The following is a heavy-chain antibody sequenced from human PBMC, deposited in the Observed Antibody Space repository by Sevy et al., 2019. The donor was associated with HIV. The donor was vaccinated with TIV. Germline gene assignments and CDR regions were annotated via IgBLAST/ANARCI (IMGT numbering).Heavy chain of an antibody. V-gene: IGHV4-39*01. CDR3: ARRPRNSYTVFGNYYFDY. CDR2: MYYSGST. J-gene: IGHJ4*02. Sequence: QSQTLSLTCTVSGGSIRDNTYFWGWIRQPPGKGLEWIGSMYYSGSTYYNPSLKSRVTISVDASKNQFSLKLISVTAADTAVYFCARRPRNSYTVFGNYYFDYWGQGTLVTVSS. D-gene: IGHD3-3*01. CDR1: GGSIRDNTYF.